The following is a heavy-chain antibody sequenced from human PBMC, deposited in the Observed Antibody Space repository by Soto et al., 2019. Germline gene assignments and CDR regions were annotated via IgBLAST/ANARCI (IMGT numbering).Heavy chain of an antibody. J-gene: IGHJ6*02. CDR3: AKDKGNYYGSGSYYKSEYYYYYYGMDV. D-gene: IGHD3-10*01. V-gene: IGHV3-9*01. Sequence: GGSLRLSCAASGFTFDDYAMHWVRQAPGKCLEWVSGISWNSGSIGYADSVKGRFTISRDNAKNSLYLQMDSLRAEDTALYYCAKDKGNYYGSGSYYKSEYYYYYYGMDVWGQGXTVTVYS. CDR1: GFTFDDYA. CDR2: ISWNSGSI.